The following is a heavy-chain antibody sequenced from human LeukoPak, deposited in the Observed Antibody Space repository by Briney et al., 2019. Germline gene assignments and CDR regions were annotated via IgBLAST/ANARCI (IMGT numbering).Heavy chain of an antibody. J-gene: IGHJ5*02. CDR3: ARSYYYDSSGYQGPKNWFDP. V-gene: IGHV1-3*01. Sequence: ASVKVSCKASGYTFTSYAMHWVRQAPGQRLEWMGWINAGNGNTKYSQKFQGRVTITRDTSASTAYMELSSLRSEDTAVYYCARSYYYDSSGYQGPKNWFDPWGQGTLVTVSS. CDR2: INAGNGNT. D-gene: IGHD3-22*01. CDR1: GYTFTSYA.